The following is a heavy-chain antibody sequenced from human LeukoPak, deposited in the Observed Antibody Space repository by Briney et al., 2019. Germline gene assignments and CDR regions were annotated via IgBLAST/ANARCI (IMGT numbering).Heavy chain of an antibody. CDR1: GGTFSSYA. D-gene: IGHD4-17*01. CDR2: IIPIFGTA. CDR3: ARVTYGETGWFDP. J-gene: IGHJ5*02. V-gene: IGHV1-69*05. Sequence: ASVKVSCEASGGTFSSYAISWVRQAPGQGLEWMGGIIPIFGTANYAQKFQGRVTITTDESTSTAYMELSSLRSEDTAVYYCARVTYGETGWFDPWGQGTLVTVSS.